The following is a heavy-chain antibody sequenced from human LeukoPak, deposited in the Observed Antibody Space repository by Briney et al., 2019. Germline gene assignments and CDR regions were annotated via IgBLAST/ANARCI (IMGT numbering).Heavy chain of an antibody. D-gene: IGHD4-17*01. CDR1: GFTVSNNY. CDR2: ISGSGGST. J-gene: IGHJ4*02. Sequence: PGGSLRLSCAASGFTVSNNYMSWVRQAPGKGLEWVSAISGSGGSTYYADSVKGRFTISRDNSKNTLYLQMNSLRAEDTAVYYCAKERPIRRQKGSLDYWGQGTLVIVSS. V-gene: IGHV3-23*01. CDR3: AKERPIRRQKGSLDY.